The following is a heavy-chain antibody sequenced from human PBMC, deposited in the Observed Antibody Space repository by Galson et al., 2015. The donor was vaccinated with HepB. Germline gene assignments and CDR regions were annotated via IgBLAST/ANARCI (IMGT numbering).Heavy chain of an antibody. Sequence: SLRLSCAASGFTFSDVWMNWVRQAPGKALEWVGRFKSKTDGGTIDYAVPVKGRFTISRDDSKNTLYLQMDSLKTEDTAVYYCTTGLWDTTSSRYWGQGTLVTVSS. CDR2: FKSKTDGGTI. CDR3: TTGLWDTTSSRY. J-gene: IGHJ4*02. V-gene: IGHV3-15*07. D-gene: IGHD6-6*01. CDR1: GFTFSDVW.